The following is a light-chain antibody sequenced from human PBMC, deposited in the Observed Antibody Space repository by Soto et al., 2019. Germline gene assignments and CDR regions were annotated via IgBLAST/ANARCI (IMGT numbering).Light chain of an antibody. CDR2: GAS. Sequence: EIVLTQSPGTLSLSPGERATLSCRASQSVSRNYLAWYHQKPGQAPRLLIYGASSRATGIPDRFSGSGSGTDFTLTISRLEPEDFAVYYCQQYGSSPRYTFAQGTKVDIK. J-gene: IGKJ2*01. CDR3: QQYGSSPRYT. CDR1: QSVSRNY. V-gene: IGKV3-20*01.